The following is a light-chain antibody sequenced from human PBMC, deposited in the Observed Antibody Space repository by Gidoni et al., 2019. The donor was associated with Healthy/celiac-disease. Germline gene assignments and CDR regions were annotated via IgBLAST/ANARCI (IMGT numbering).Light chain of an antibody. CDR2: GAS. V-gene: IGKV3-15*01. CDR3: QQYNNWPPLYT. J-gene: IGKJ2*01. CDR1: QSVSIN. Sequence: EIVMTQSPATLSVSPGERATLSCRASQSVSINLAWYQQKPGQAPRLLIYGASTRATGIPARFSGSGSGTEFTLTISSLQSEDFAFYYCQQYNNWPPLYTFGQGTKLEIK.